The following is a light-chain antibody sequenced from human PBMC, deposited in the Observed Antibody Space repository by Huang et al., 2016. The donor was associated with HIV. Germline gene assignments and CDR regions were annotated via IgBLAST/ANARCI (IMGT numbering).Light chain of an antibody. CDR1: QSLTST. CDR3: QEYSSWPYT. CDR2: DTS. J-gene: IGKJ2*01. Sequence: EIVMTQSPATLSLSPGEGATLSYRASQSLTSTLAWYQQKLGQAPRLLIYDTSTRATDVPARFSGSGSGTEFTLTISSLESEDFAVYYCQEYSSWPYTFGQGTKLEIK. V-gene: IGKV3-15*01.